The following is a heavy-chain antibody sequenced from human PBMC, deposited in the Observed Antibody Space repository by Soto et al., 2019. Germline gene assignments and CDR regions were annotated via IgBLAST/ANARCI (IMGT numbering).Heavy chain of an antibody. V-gene: IGHV1-69*01. D-gene: IGHD3-10*01. CDR2: IIPIFGTA. Sequence: QVQLVQSGAEVKKPGSSVKVSCKASGGTFSSYAISWVRQAPGHGLEWMGGIIPIFGTANYAQKFQGRVTITADESTSTAYMELSSLRSEDTAVYYCARDMDKKAYYDSGSPDDDYWGQGTLVTVSS. CDR3: ARDMDKKAYYDSGSPDDDY. J-gene: IGHJ4*02. CDR1: GGTFSSYA.